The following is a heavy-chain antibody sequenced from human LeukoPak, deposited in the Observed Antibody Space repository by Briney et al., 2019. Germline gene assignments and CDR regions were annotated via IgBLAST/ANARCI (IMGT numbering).Heavy chain of an antibody. Sequence: SETLSLTCTVSGGSISSYYWSWIRQPPGKGLEWIGYIYYSGSTNYNPSLKSRVTISVDTSKNQFSLKLSSVTAADTAVYYCARWDKYSSSSDAFDIWGQGTMVTVSS. D-gene: IGHD6-6*01. CDR2: IYYSGST. V-gene: IGHV4-59*01. CDR3: ARWDKYSSSSDAFDI. J-gene: IGHJ3*02. CDR1: GGSISSYY.